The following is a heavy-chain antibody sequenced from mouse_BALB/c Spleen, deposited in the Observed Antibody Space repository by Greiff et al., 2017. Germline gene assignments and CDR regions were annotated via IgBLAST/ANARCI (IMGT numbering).Heavy chain of an antibody. Sequence: QVQLQQSAAELARPGASVKMSCKASGYTFTSYTMHWVKQRPGQGLEWIGYINPSSGYTEYNQKFKDKTTLTADKSSSTAYMQLSSLTSEDSAVYYCARSLRRLDYAMDYWGQGTSVTVSS. CDR2: INPSSGYT. D-gene: IGHD1-2*01. CDR1: GYTFTSYT. V-gene: IGHV1-4*02. CDR3: ARSLRRLDYAMDY. J-gene: IGHJ4*01.